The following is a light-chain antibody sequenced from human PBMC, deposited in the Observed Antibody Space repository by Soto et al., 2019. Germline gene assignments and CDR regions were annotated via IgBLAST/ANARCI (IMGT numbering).Light chain of an antibody. CDR1: QSLLDSDDGNTY. CDR2: TVS. Sequence: DIVMTQTPLSLPVTPGEPASISCRSSQSLLDSDDGNTYLDWYLQKPGQSPQLLIYTVSYRASGVPDRFSGSGSGTDFTLKISRVEAEDAGVYYCMQRIEFPLTFGGGTKVDIK. J-gene: IGKJ4*01. V-gene: IGKV2-40*01. CDR3: MQRIEFPLT.